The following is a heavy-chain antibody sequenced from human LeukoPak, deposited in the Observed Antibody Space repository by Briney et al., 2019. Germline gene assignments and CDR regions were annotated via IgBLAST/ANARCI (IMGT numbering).Heavy chain of an antibody. V-gene: IGHV3-23*01. CDR3: AKGGVVVAAKEYYYGLDV. D-gene: IGHD2-15*01. CDR1: GFTFSSHA. CDR2: ISGSGGRT. J-gene: IGHJ6*02. Sequence: GGSLRLSCAASGFTFSSHAMSWVRQAPGKGLEWVSAISGSGGRTYYADSVKGRFTISRDNPKNTLYLQMNSLRAGDTAVYYCAKGGVVVAAKEYYYGLDVWGQGTTVTVSS.